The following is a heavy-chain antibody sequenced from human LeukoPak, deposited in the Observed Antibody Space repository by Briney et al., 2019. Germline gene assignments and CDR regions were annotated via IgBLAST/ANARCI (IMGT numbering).Heavy chain of an antibody. CDR2: ILYDGSNK. V-gene: IGHV3-33*01. D-gene: IGHD2-2*01. J-gene: IGHJ4*02. CDR1: GFTFSSYG. CDR3: ARDRDLGYCSSTSCYGGGGIDY. Sequence: PGRSLRLSCAASGFTFSSYGMHWVRQAPGKGLEWVAVILYDGSNKYYADSVKGRFTISRDNSKNTLYLQMNSLRAEDTAVYYCARDRDLGYCSSTSCYGGGGIDYWGQGTLVTVSS.